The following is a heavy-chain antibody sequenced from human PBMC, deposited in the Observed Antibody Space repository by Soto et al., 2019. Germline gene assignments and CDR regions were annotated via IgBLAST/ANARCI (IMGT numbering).Heavy chain of an antibody. CDR1: GYTFTSYY. CDR3: ARALVVVPAAMSFPNYYYGMDV. D-gene: IGHD2-2*01. J-gene: IGHJ6*02. CDR2: INPSGGST. V-gene: IGHV1-46*01. Sequence: AASVKVSCKASGYTFTSYYMHWVRQAPGQGLEWMGIINPSGGSTSYAQKFQGRVTMTRDTSTSTVYMELSSLRSEDTAVYYCARALVVVPAAMSFPNYYYGMDVWGQGTTVTVSS.